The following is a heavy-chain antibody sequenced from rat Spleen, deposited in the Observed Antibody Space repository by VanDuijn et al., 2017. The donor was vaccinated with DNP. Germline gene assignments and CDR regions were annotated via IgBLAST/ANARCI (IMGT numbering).Heavy chain of an antibody. CDR2: ISTSGSRT. V-gene: IGHV5-27*01. D-gene: IGHD5-1*01. CDR3: TAGGSNWFAY. Sequence: EVQLVESGGGLVQPGRSLKLSCAASGFTFSNYYMAWVRQAPKKGLEWVATISTSGSRTYYPDSVKGRFTISRDNAKSTLNLQMDSLRSEETATYYCTAGGSNWFAYWGQGTLVTVSS. J-gene: IGHJ3*01. CDR1: GFTFSNYY.